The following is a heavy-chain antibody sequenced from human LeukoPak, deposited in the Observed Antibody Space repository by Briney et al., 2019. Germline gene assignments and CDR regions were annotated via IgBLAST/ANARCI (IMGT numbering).Heavy chain of an antibody. D-gene: IGHD5-12*01. V-gene: IGHV3-23*01. CDR2: ISGSGTST. CDR1: GFTFSSYA. Sequence: GGSLRLSCAASGFTFSSYAMIWVRQAPGKGLEWVSVISGSGTSTYYADSVKGRFTISRDSSKNTLYLQMNSLRAEDTALYYCAKLREYWGSAVDYWGQGTLVTVSS. J-gene: IGHJ4*02. CDR3: AKLREYWGSAVDY.